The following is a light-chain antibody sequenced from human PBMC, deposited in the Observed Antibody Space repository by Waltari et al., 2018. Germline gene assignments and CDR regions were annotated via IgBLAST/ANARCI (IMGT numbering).Light chain of an antibody. CDR1: SRDVGGYHF. V-gene: IGLV2-14*01. J-gene: IGLJ2*01. CDR3: SSYTSSSTLVV. Sequence: QSALTQPASVSGSPGQSITISCTGTSRDVGGYHFVSWYQQHPGKAPKLMIYEVSDRPSGVSNRFSGSKSGSTASLTISGLQAEDEADYYCSSYTSSSTLVVFGGGTKLTVL. CDR2: EVS.